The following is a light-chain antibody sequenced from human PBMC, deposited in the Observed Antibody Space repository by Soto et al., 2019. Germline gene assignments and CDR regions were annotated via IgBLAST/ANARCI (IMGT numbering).Light chain of an antibody. V-gene: IGKV3-20*01. J-gene: IGKJ1*01. Sequence: EMVFTQSPGTLSLSPGERATLSCRASQSVSSTYLIWYQQKPGQPPRLLIYGASTRATDMSGTFSGRGSGTEFTLTISSLRPEDFAVYYCQQYRSWPRTFGQGTKVDIK. CDR2: GAS. CDR1: QSVSSTY. CDR3: QQYRSWPRT.